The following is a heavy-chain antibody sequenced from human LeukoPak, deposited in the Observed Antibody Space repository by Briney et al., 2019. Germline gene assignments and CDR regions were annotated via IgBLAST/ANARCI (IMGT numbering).Heavy chain of an antibody. J-gene: IGHJ6*03. D-gene: IGHD3-10*01. Sequence: ASVKVSCKASGGTFSSYAISWVRQAPGQGLEWMGGIIPIFGTANYAQKFQGRVTITTDESTSTAYMELSSLRSEDTAVYYCARSPTYYYGSGRRFYYMDVWGRGTTVTVSS. CDR2: IIPIFGTA. CDR3: ARSPTYYYGSGRRFYYMDV. V-gene: IGHV1-69*05. CDR1: GGTFSSYA.